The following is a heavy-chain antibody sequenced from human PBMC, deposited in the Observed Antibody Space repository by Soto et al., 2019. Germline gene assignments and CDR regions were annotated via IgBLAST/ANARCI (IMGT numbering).Heavy chain of an antibody. CDR3: ARGATHGSSWYFWFDP. V-gene: IGHV1-69*01. D-gene: IGHD6-13*01. CDR2: IIPLFGTT. CDR1: GGTFSTYP. J-gene: IGHJ5*02. Sequence: QVQLVQSGAEVRMPGSSVKVSCKASGGTFSTYPINWVRQAPGQGLEWMGGIIPLFGTTNYAQKFKGTVTITADESRSTAYMELSSLRAEDAAVYYCARGATHGSSWYFWFDPWGQGTLVTVSS.